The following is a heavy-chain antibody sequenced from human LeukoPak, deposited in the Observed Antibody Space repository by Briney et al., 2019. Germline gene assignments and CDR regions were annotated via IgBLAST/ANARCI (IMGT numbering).Heavy chain of an antibody. D-gene: IGHD7-27*01. CDR2: IWNDGSNK. V-gene: IGHV3-33*01. J-gene: IGHJ3*02. Sequence: GRSLRLSCAASGFTFSSYVMHWVRQAPGKGLEWVAVIWNDGSNKYFADSVKGRFTISRDSSKNTLYLQMNSLRAEDTAVYYCASATGDNDAFDIWGQGTLVTVSS. CDR3: ASATGDNDAFDI. CDR1: GFTFSSYV.